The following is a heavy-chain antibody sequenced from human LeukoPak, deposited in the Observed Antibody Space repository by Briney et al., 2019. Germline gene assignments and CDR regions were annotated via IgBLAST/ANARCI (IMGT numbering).Heavy chain of an antibody. J-gene: IGHJ4*02. CDR3: ARLIAAAGNCFDY. Sequence: GGSLRLSCAASGFTFSSYAMSWGCHAPGQGLEWVANIKQDGSEKYYVDSVKGRFTISRDNAKNSLYLQMNSLRAEDTAVYYCARLIAAAGNCFDYWGQGTLVTVSS. CDR1: GFTFSSYA. V-gene: IGHV3-7*01. D-gene: IGHD6-13*01. CDR2: IKQDGSEK.